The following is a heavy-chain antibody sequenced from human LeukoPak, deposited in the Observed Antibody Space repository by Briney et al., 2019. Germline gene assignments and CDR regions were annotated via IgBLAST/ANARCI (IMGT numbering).Heavy chain of an antibody. V-gene: IGHV3-7*01. CDR3: ARVAQYCSGGSCYGDYYSMDV. Sequence: GGSLRLSCAASGFTFSSYWMSWVRQAPGKGLEWVANIKQEGSEKYYVDSVKGRFTISRGNAKHSLYLQMNRLRAEDTAVYYCARVAQYCSGGSCYGDYYSMDVWGKGTTVTVSS. CDR1: GFTFSSYW. CDR2: IKQEGSEK. D-gene: IGHD2-15*01. J-gene: IGHJ6*03.